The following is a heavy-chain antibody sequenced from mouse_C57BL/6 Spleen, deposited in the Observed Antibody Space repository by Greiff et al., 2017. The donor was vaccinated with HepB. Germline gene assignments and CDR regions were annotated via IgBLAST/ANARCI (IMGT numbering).Heavy chain of an antibody. CDR3: AREGLTTRRLLDY. CDR1: GYTFTSYW. CDR2: INPSSGYT. D-gene: IGHD1-1*01. J-gene: IGHJ2*01. V-gene: IGHV1-7*01. Sequence: QVQLKESGAELAKPGASVKLSCKASGYTFTSYWMHWVKQRPGQGLEWIGYINPSSGYTKYNQKFKDKATLTADKSSSTAYMQLSSLTYEDSAVYYCAREGLTTRRLLDYWGQGTTLTVSS.